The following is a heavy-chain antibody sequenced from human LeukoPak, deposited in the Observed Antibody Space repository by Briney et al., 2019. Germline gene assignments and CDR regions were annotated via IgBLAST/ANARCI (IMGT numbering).Heavy chain of an antibody. CDR2: ISWNSGSI. D-gene: IGHD1-26*01. J-gene: IGHJ4*02. CDR1: GFTFDDYA. Sequence: GGSLRLSCAASGFTFDDYAMHWVRQAPGKGLEWVSGISWNSGSIGYADSVKGRFTISRDNAKNSLYLQMNSLRAEDTALYYCARDDSGSYHFDYWGQGILVTVSS. CDR3: ARDDSGSYHFDY. V-gene: IGHV3-9*01.